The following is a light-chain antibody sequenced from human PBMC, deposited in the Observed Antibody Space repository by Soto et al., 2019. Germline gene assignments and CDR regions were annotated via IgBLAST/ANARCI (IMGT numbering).Light chain of an antibody. CDR2: RNN. V-gene: IGLV1-47*01. CDR1: SSNIGSNY. CDR3: AAWDDSPSGPV. J-gene: IGLJ3*02. Sequence: QPVLTQPPSASGTPGQRVTISCSGSSSNIGSNYVYWYQQLPGTAPKLLIYRNNQRPSGVPDRFSGSKSGTSASLAISGLRSEDEADYYCAAWDDSPSGPVFGGRTKLTVL.